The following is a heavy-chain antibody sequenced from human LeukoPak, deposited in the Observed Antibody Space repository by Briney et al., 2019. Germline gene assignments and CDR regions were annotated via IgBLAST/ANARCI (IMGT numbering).Heavy chain of an antibody. Sequence: PGGSLRLSCAASGFTFRSYSMNWVSQAPGKGLEWVSSIGGSSTSIYYADSVKGRFTISRDNAKNSLYLQMNRLRAEDTAVYFCAREAEEAFDYWGQGTLVTVSS. J-gene: IGHJ4*02. CDR3: AREAEEAFDY. CDR1: GFTFRSYS. V-gene: IGHV3-21*01. CDR2: IGGSSTSI.